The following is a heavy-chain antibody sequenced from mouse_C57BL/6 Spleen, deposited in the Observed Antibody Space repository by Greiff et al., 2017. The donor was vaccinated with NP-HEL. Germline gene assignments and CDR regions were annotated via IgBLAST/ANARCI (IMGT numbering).Heavy chain of an antibody. CDR1: GFTFSSYG. Sequence: EVQGVESGGDLVKPGGSLKLSCAASGFTFSSYGMSWVRQTPDKRLEWVATISSGGSYTYYPDSVTGRFTISRDNAKNTLYLQMSSLKSEDTAMYYCARPSVYYDYDEGYFDVWGTGTTVTVSS. J-gene: IGHJ1*03. D-gene: IGHD2-4*01. CDR3: ARPSVYYDYDEGYFDV. V-gene: IGHV5-6*01. CDR2: ISSGGSYT.